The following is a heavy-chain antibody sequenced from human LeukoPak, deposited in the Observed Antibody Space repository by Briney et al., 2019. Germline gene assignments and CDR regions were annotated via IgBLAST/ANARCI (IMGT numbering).Heavy chain of an antibody. CDR3: ARHVGKPPRYYYDSSGYRGSFDY. CDR1: GGSISSYY. J-gene: IGHJ4*02. Sequence: PSETLSLTCTVSGGSISSYYWSWIRQPPGKGLEWIGSIYYSGSTYYNPSLKSRVTISVDTSKNQFSLKLSSVTAADTAVYYCARHVGKPPRYYYDSSGYRGSFDYWGQGTLVTVSS. CDR2: IYYSGST. V-gene: IGHV4-59*05. D-gene: IGHD3-22*01.